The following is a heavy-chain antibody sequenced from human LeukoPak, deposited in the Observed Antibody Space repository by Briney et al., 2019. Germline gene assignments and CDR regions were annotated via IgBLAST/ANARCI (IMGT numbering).Heavy chain of an antibody. CDR3: AREPPGY. J-gene: IGHJ4*02. CDR1: GYSISAGYY. Sequence: PSETLSLTCAVSGYSISAGYYWGWIRQAPGKGLEWIGSIYHSGTTYYNPSLKSRVTISVDTSKNQFSLKLSSVTAADTAVYYCAREPPGYWGQGILVTVSS. CDR2: IYHSGTT. V-gene: IGHV4-38-2*02.